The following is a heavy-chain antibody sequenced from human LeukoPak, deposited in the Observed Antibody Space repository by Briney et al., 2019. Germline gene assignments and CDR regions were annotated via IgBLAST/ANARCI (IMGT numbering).Heavy chain of an antibody. CDR1: GGSISSGGYY. Sequence: PSQTLSLTCTVSGGSISSGGYYWSWIRQHPGKGLEWTGYIYYSGSTYYNPSLKSRVTISVDTSKNQFSLKLSSVTAADTAVYYCARGYPSGHYDILTGYYMVTHFDYWGQGTLVTVSS. CDR3: ARGYPSGHYDILTGYYMVTHFDY. J-gene: IGHJ4*02. V-gene: IGHV4-31*03. D-gene: IGHD3-9*01. CDR2: IYYSGST.